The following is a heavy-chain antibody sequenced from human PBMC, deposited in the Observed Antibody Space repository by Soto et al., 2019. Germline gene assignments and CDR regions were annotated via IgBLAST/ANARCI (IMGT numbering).Heavy chain of an antibody. Sequence: GGSLRLSCAASGFTFSSYAMSWVRQAPGKGLEWVSAISGSGGSTYYADSVKGRFTISRDNSKNTLYLQMNSLRAEDTAVYYCAKARIGVVVAATPLDYWGQGTLVTVSS. CDR1: GFTFSSYA. V-gene: IGHV3-23*01. CDR3: AKARIGVVVAATPLDY. D-gene: IGHD2-15*01. CDR2: ISGSGGST. J-gene: IGHJ4*02.